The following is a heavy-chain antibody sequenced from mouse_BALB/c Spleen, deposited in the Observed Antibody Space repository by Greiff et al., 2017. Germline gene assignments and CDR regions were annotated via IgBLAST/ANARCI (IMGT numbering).Heavy chain of an antibody. J-gene: IGHJ3*01. Sequence: VQLQQPGAELVKPGTSVKLSCKASGYNFTSYWINWVKLRPGQGLEWIGDIYPGSGSTNYNEKFKSKATLTVDTSSSTAYMQLSSLASEDSALYYCARNRGNYGFAYWGQGTLVTVSA. V-gene: IGHV1-55*01. CDR3: ARNRGNYGFAY. CDR1: GYNFTSYW. CDR2: IYPGSGST. D-gene: IGHD2-1*01.